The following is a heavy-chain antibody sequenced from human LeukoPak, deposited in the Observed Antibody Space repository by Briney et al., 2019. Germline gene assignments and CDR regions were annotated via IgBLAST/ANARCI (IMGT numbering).Heavy chain of an antibody. Sequence: ASVKVSCKASGYTFTSYYMHWVRQAPGQGLEWMGIINPSGGSTSYAQKFQGRVTITTDESTSTAYMELSSLRSEDTAVYYCAARRYDFWSGYFYDWGQGTLVTVSS. CDR3: AARRYDFWSGYFYD. V-gene: IGHV1-46*01. CDR1: GYTFTSYY. D-gene: IGHD3-3*01. J-gene: IGHJ4*02. CDR2: INPSGGST.